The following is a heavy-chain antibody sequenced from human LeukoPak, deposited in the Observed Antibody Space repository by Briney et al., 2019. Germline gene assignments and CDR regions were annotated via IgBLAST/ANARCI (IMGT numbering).Heavy chain of an antibody. V-gene: IGHV3-23*01. CDR2: ISGSDGST. CDR1: GFTFSSYA. J-gene: IGHJ4*02. CDR3: ARRVGHTFDY. D-gene: IGHD1-26*01. Sequence: GGSLRLSCAVSGFTFSSYAMSWVRRAPGTGLEWVSSISGSDGSTSHADTVKGRFTISRDNSKSTLYLQMNSLRVDDTAVYYCARRVGHTFDYWGQGALVTASS.